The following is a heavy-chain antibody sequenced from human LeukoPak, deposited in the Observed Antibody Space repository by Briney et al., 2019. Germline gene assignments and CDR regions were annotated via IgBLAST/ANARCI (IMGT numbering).Heavy chain of an antibody. CDR1: GGSFSGYY. CDR2: INHSGST. J-gene: IGHJ6*02. D-gene: IGHD3-3*01. CDR3: ARGLLRFLEWSPPVYYGMDV. V-gene: IGHV4-34*01. Sequence: PETLSLTCAVYGGSFSGYYWSWIRQPPGKGLEWIGKINHSGSTNYNPSLKSRVTISVDTSKNQFSLKLSSVTAEDTAVYYCARGLLRFLEWSPPVYYGMDVWGQGTTVTVSS.